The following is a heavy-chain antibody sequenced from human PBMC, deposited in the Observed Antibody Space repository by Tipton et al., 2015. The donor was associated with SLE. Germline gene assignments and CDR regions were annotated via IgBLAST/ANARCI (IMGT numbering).Heavy chain of an antibody. CDR1: GGSISSYY. J-gene: IGHJ4*02. CDR2: IYTSGST. D-gene: IGHD2-21*02. V-gene: IGHV4-4*07. CDR3: ARQAYCGGDCPLYYFDY. Sequence: TLSLTCTVSGGSISSYYWSWIRQPAGKGLEWIGRIYTSGSTNYNPSLKSRVTMSVDTSKNQFSLKLSSVTAADTAVYYCARQAYCGGDCPLYYFDYWGQGTLVTVSS.